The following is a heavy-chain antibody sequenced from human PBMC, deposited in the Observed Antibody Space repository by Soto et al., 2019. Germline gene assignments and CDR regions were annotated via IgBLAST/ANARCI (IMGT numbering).Heavy chain of an antibody. Sequence: GESLKISCKGSGYSFTSYWISWVRQMPGKGLEWMGRIDPSDSYTNYSPSFQGHVTISADKSISTAYLQWSSLKASDTAMYYCARGSGSYYDYYYYSMDVWGQGTTVTV. CDR3: ARGSGSYYDYYYYSMDV. D-gene: IGHD1-26*01. J-gene: IGHJ6*02. V-gene: IGHV5-10-1*01. CDR2: IDPSDSYT. CDR1: GYSFTSYW.